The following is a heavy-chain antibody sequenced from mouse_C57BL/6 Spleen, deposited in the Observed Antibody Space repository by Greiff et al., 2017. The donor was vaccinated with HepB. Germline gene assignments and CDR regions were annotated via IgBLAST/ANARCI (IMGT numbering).Heavy chain of an antibody. Sequence: QVQLQQPGAELVRPGSSVKLSCKASGYTFTSYWMHWVKQRPIQGLEWIGNIDPSDSETHYNQKFKDKATLTVDKSSSTAYMQLSSLTSEDSAVYYCARRGVYYYGSSPYYAMDYWGQGTSVTVSS. CDR2: IDPSDSET. V-gene: IGHV1-52*01. D-gene: IGHD1-1*01. CDR3: ARRGVYYYGSSPYYAMDY. J-gene: IGHJ4*01. CDR1: GYTFTSYW.